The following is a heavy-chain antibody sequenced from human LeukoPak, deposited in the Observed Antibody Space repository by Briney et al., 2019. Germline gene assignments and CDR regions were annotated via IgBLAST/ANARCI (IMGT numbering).Heavy chain of an antibody. D-gene: IGHD3-3*01. J-gene: IGHJ5*02. V-gene: IGHV4-59*08. Sequence: SETLSLTCTVSGASISSFYWSWIRQPPGKGLEWIGYIYYSGSTNYNPSLMSRVTISVDTSKNQFSLRLSSVTAADTAVYYCARHKDFWSGLNWFDPWGQGTLVTVSS. CDR3: ARHKDFWSGLNWFDP. CDR1: GASISSFY. CDR2: IYYSGST.